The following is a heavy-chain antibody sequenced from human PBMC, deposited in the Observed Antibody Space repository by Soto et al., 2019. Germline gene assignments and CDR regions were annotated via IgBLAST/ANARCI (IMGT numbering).Heavy chain of an antibody. Sequence: QVQLVQSGAEVKKPGASVKVSCKASGYTFTSYGIIWVRQAPGQGLEWMGRISAYNGNTNYAQKLQGRVTMTTDTSTSTDYMGLRSLRSDDTAVYYCARVVGDLGHWFDPWGQGTLVTVSS. J-gene: IGHJ5*02. CDR2: ISAYNGNT. D-gene: IGHD1-26*01. V-gene: IGHV1-18*01. CDR3: ARVVGDLGHWFDP. CDR1: GYTFTSYG.